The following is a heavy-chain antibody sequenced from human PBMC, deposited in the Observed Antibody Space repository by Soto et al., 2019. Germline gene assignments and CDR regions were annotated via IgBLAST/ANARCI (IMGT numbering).Heavy chain of an antibody. CDR1: GFSLSNARMG. Sequence: QVTLKESGPVLVNPTETLTLTCTVSGFSLSNARMGVSWIRQPPGKALEWLAHIFSNDEKSYSTSLKSRLTISKDTSKSQVVLTMTNMDPVDTATYYCARNFERWLPHQDAFDIWGQGTMVTVSS. J-gene: IGHJ3*02. CDR3: ARNFERWLPHQDAFDI. D-gene: IGHD5-12*01. CDR2: IFSNDEK. V-gene: IGHV2-26*01.